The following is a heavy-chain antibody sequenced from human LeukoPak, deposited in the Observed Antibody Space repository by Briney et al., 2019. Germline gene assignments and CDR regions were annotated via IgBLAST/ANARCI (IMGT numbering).Heavy chain of an antibody. V-gene: IGHV1-46*01. CDR2: INPSGGST. CDR3: AREGIFGVVIMGMDV. Sequence: GASVKVSCKACVGTFSSYAIIGVRQAPGQGREGMGIINPSGGSTSYAQKFQGRVTMTSDTSTSTVYIELSSLRSEETAVYYCAREGIFGVVIMGMDVWGQGTTVTVSS. D-gene: IGHD3-3*01. J-gene: IGHJ6*02. CDR1: VGTFSSYA.